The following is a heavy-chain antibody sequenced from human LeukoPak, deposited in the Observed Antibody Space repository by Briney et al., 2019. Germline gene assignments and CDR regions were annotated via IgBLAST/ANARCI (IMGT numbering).Heavy chain of an antibody. CDR1: GFTFSSYA. V-gene: IGHV3-23*01. CDR3: AKEGYSYGQRYYGMDV. Sequence: GGSLRLSCAASGFTFSSYAMSWVRQAPGKGLQWVSSITSSGGSTYYADSVKGRFTISRDNSKNTLYLQMNSLRAEDTAVYYCAKEGYSYGQRYYGMDVWGQGTTVTVSS. CDR2: ITSSGGST. J-gene: IGHJ6*02. D-gene: IGHD5-18*01.